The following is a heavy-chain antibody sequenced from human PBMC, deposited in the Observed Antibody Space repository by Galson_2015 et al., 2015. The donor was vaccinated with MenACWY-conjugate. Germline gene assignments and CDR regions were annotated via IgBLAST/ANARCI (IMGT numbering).Heavy chain of an antibody. CDR1: GFTFSSYV. CDR3: ANHGTKEVAGKLGSHY. Sequence: SLRLSCAASGFTFSSYVMSWVRQAPGKGLEWVSFISGSGGGTDYADSVRGRFTISRDNSKNTLYLEMNSLTAEDTAVYYCANHGTKEVAGKLGSHYWGQGTLVTVSS. V-gene: IGHV3-23*01. D-gene: IGHD6-19*01. J-gene: IGHJ4*02. CDR2: ISGSGGGT.